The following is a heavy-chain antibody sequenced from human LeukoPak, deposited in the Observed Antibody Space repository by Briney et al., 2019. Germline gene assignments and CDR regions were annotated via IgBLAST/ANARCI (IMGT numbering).Heavy chain of an antibody. J-gene: IGHJ4*02. CDR2: TTGSGDKL. CDR3: ARSQWDIYFDY. CDR1: GFTFRSYA. D-gene: IGHD1-26*01. V-gene: IGHV3-23*01. Sequence: GGSLRLSCTASGFTFRSYALSRVRQAPGKGLEWVSATTGSGDKLFYADSVKGRFTISRDNSKNTLYLQMNSLRAEDTAVYYCARSQWDIYFDYWGQGTLVTVSS.